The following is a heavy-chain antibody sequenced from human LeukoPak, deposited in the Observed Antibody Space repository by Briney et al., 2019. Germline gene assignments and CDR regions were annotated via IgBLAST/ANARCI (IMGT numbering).Heavy chain of an antibody. V-gene: IGHV3-30-3*01. J-gene: IGHJ4*02. CDR2: ISYDGSSK. D-gene: IGHD4-17*01. Sequence: PGGSLRLSCAASRFTFSRYAMHWVRQAPGKGLEWVAIISYDGSSKYYADSVKGRFTISRDNSKNTLYLQMNSLRAEDTAVYYCARSPYGDYYFDYWGQGTLVTVSS. CDR3: ARSPYGDYYFDY. CDR1: RFTFSRYA.